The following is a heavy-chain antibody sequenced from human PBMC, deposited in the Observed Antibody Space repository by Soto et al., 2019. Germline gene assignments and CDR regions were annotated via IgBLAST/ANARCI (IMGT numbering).Heavy chain of an antibody. D-gene: IGHD1-26*01. V-gene: IGHV4-31*03. CDR2: IYHSGMT. CDR3: ATVLWELHDAFDI. J-gene: IGHJ3*02. Sequence: QVQLQESGPGLVKPSQTLSLTCTVSGGSISTGGYYWSWIRQHPGRGLEWIGYIYHSGMTFSNPSLQSRVAISIDTSKNKFSLKLSSVMAADTAVYYCATVLWELHDAFDIWGQGTMVSVSS. CDR1: GGSISTGGYY.